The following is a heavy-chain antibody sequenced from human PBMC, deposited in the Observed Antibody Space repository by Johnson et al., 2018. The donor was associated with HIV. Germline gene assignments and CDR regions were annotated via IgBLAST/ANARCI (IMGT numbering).Heavy chain of an antibody. J-gene: IGHJ3*02. V-gene: IGHV3-66*01. CDR3: ARAGEYCTGGICYSNVFDS. Sequence: QLVESGGGLVQPGGSLRLSCAASGFTVSSNYMSWVRQAPGKGLEWVSVIYSGGSTYYADSVKGRFTISRDNSKNTLYLQMNSLRAEDTDWYYCARAGEYCTGGICYSNVFDSWGQGTMVIVSS. CDR2: IYSGGST. D-gene: IGHD2-8*02. CDR1: GFTVSSNY.